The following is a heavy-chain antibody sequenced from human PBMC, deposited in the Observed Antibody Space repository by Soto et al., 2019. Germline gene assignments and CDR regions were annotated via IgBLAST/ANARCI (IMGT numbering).Heavy chain of an antibody. CDR2: IYYSGST. CDR3: ARVSSGWWYFDN. V-gene: IGHV4-59*01. Sequence: LPETLSLTCTVSGGSISSYYWSWIRQPPGKGLEWIGYIYYSGSTNYNPSLKSRVTISVNTSKNQFSLKLTSVTAADTDVYYCARVSSGWWYFDNWGQGTLVSVAS. D-gene: IGHD6-19*01. J-gene: IGHJ4*02. CDR1: GGSISSYY.